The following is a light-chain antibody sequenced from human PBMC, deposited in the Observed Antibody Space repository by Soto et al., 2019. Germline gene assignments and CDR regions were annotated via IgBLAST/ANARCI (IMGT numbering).Light chain of an antibody. CDR2: ATS. V-gene: IGKV1-39*01. CDR1: QTVSTY. J-gene: IGKJ5*01. CDR3: QQSYSSPMP. Sequence: DVQMTQSPSSLSASVGDSVTITCRTSQTVSTYLNWYQQKPGKAPRLLIYATSSLQSGVPSTFSGSGSGTDFTLTINSLQPEDFATYYCQQSYSSPMPFGQGTRLEIK.